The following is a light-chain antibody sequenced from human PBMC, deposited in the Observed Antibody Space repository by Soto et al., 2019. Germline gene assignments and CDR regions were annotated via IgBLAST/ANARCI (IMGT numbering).Light chain of an antibody. CDR2: RNN. Sequence: QSVLTQPPSVSGAPGQRVTISGTGSSSNIGAGYDVHWYQQLPGTAPKLLIYRNNNRPSGVPDRFYGSNSGTSASLAITGLQAEDEADYYCQSYDSSQDYVFGTGTQLTVL. CDR3: QSYDSSQDYV. CDR1: SSNIGAGYD. J-gene: IGLJ1*01. V-gene: IGLV1-40*01.